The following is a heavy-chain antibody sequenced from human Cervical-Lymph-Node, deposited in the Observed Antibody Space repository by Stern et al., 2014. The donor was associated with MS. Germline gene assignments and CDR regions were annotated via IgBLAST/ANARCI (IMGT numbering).Heavy chain of an antibody. V-gene: IGHV3-15*01. J-gene: IGHJ4*02. CDR1: GFTFSNAW. D-gene: IGHD3-10*01. Sequence: EASGFTFSNAWMNWVRQAPGKGLEWVGHIKSKTEGATADYAAPVKGRFTISRDDSENMLYLQIISLKTEDTADSYCHTKGWGVVNFGESPEPFDYGGQGTLVTVSS. CDR3: HTKGWGVVNFGESPEPFDY. CDR2: IKSKTEGATA.